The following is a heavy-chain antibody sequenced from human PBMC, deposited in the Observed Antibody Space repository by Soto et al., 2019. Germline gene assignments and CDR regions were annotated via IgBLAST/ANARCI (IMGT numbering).Heavy chain of an antibody. D-gene: IGHD3-22*01. V-gene: IGHV5-10-1*01. CDR2: IDPSDSQT. CDR3: ARQIYDSDTGPNFQYYFDS. J-gene: IGHJ4*02. Sequence: KSLTISFKGSGYSFAGYWITWVRQKPGKGLYWMGRIDPSDSQTYYSPSFRGHVTISATKSITTVFLQWSSLRASDTAMYYCARQIYDSDTGPNFQYYFDSWGQGTPVTVSS. CDR1: GYSFAGYW.